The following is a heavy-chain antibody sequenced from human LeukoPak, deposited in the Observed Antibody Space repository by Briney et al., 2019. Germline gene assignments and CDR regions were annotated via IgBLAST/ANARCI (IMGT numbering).Heavy chain of an antibody. V-gene: IGHV4-34*01. Sequence: SETLSLTCAVYGGSFSGYYWSWIRQPPGKGLEWIGEINHSGSTNYNPSLKSRVTISRDNAKNSLYLQMNSLRAEDTAVYYCARDYGGSSPFDYWGQGTLVTVSS. CDR2: INHSGST. CDR1: GGSFSGYY. D-gene: IGHD4-23*01. J-gene: IGHJ4*02. CDR3: ARDYGGSSPFDY.